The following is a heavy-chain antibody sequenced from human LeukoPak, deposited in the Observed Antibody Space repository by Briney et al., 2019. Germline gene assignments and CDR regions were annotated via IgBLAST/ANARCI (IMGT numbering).Heavy chain of an antibody. CDR3: ARQVLGSSSWYWFDP. Sequence: SETLSLTCTVSGGSISSYYWGWIRRPPGKGLDWIASIYYGGSTFYNPSLKSRVTISVDTSKNQFSLTLSSVTAADTAVYYCARQVLGSSSWYWFDPWGQGTLVTVSS. J-gene: IGHJ5*02. V-gene: IGHV4-39*01. D-gene: IGHD6-13*01. CDR2: IYYGGST. CDR1: GGSISSYY.